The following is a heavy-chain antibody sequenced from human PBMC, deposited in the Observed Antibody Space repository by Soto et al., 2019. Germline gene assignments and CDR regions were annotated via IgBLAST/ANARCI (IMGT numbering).Heavy chain of an antibody. J-gene: IGHJ6*02. CDR2: ISTSGSST. V-gene: IGHV3-48*03. CDR3: ARERGGLSGADV. D-gene: IGHD1-26*01. Sequence: VRQAPGKGLEWVSYISTSGSSTYYADSVKGRFTIARDNGKNSVYLQMSSLRAEDTATYYCARERGGLSGADVWGQGTTVTVSS.